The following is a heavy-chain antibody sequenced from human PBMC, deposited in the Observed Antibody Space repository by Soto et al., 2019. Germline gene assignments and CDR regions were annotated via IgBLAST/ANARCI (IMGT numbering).Heavy chain of an antibody. Sequence: QVQLQQWGAGLLKPSETLSLTCAVYGGFVSSGSYYWSWIRQPPGKGLEWIGEMSHSGGTHFNPSLKSRLTISVDTCKNQFSLKMSSVTAADTALYYCARVERGTATTVVDAFDIWGPGTMVTVSS. CDR1: GGFVSSGSYY. D-gene: IGHD1-1*01. CDR2: MSHSGGT. J-gene: IGHJ3*02. V-gene: IGHV4-34*01. CDR3: ARVERGTATTVVDAFDI.